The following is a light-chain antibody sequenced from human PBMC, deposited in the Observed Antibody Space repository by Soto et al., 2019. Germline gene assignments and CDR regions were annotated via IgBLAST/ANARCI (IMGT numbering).Light chain of an antibody. CDR2: AAS. V-gene: IGKV3-15*01. J-gene: IGKJ5*01. CDR3: QQYKNWPVT. CDR1: QSVAIN. Sequence: DIVMTQSPATLSVSPGERATLSCRASQSVAINLAWYQQKPGQAPRLLIYAASTRATGIPATFSGSGSGTEFTLTISSLQYEDFAVYYCQQYKNWPVTFGQGTRLEIK.